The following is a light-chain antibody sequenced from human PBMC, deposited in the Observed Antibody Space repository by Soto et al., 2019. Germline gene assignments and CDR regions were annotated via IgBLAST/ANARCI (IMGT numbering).Light chain of an antibody. Sequence: EMVLTQSAGTLSLSPGERATLSCRASQKIDSRYIAWYQKKNGQAPRLLIYGPSNRATGIPDRFSGSGSVTEFTLTINRLEPEDFAVYYCQAFGRTFGQGTKVEVK. CDR1: QKIDSRY. J-gene: IGKJ1*01. CDR3: QAFGRT. V-gene: IGKV3-20*01. CDR2: GPS.